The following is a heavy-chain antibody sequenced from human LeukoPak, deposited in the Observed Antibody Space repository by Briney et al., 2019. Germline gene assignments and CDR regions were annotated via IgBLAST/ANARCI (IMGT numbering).Heavy chain of an antibody. Sequence: PGGSLRLSRAASGFTFSTSWMSWVRQAPGKGLEWVANIKQDGSEKYYVDSVKGRFTISRDNAKNSLYLQMNSLRAEDTAVYYCARDLGPCSRTSCYSLAFDIWGQGTMVAVSS. CDR1: GFTFSTSW. V-gene: IGHV3-7*01. CDR2: IKQDGSEK. J-gene: IGHJ3*02. CDR3: ARDLGPCSRTSCYSLAFDI. D-gene: IGHD2-2*01.